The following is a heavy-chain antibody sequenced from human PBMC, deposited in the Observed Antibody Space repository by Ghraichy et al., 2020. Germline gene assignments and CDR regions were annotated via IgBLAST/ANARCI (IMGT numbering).Heavy chain of an antibody. D-gene: IGHD3-22*01. J-gene: IGHJ5*02. CDR3: TRADDTRGLNWFDP. CDR1: GFTFSGYW. CDR2: INSDGSRT. V-gene: IGHV3-74*03. Sequence: LSLTCAASGFTFSGYWMHWVRQAPGKGLVWVSRINSDGSRTEYADSVKGRFTISSDNAKNTLYLQMNSLRAEDTAVYYCTRADDTRGLNWFDPWGQGTLVTVSS.